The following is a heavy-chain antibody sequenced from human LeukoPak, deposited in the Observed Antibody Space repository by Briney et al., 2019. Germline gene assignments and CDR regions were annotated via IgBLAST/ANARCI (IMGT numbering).Heavy chain of an antibody. CDR1: GDSISSGNYY. CDR2: IYYSGST. D-gene: IGHD4-23*01. V-gene: IGHV4-31*03. J-gene: IGHJ4*02. Sequence: PSETLSLTCTVSGDSISSGNYYWSWIRQHPGKGLEWIGYIYYSGSTYYNPSLKSRVTISVDTSKNQFSLELSSVTAADTAVYYCATAPTVDYFDYWGQGTLVTVSS. CDR3: ATAPTVDYFDY.